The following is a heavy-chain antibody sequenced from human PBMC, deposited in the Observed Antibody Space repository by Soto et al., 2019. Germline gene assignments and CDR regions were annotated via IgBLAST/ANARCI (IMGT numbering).Heavy chain of an antibody. J-gene: IGHJ5*02. CDR1: GGSISSSSYY. CDR2: IYYSGST. D-gene: IGHD3-9*01. CDR3: ARHILTGYYDNWFDP. V-gene: IGHV4-39*01. Sequence: SETLSLTCTVSGGSISSSSYYWGWIRQPPGKGLEWIGSIYYSGSTYYNPSLKSRVTISVDTSKNQFSLKLSSVTAADTAVYYCARHILTGYYDNWFDPWGQGTLVTVSS.